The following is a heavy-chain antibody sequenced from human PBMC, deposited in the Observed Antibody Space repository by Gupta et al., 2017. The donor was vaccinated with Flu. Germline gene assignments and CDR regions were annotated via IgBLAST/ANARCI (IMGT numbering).Heavy chain of an antibody. CDR1: GYTFTEHF. D-gene: IGHD2-15*01. Sequence: QVHLVQSGAEVKKPGASLRLSCKTSGYTFTEHFMHWVRHAPGKGLEWMGWINPYDGSTNSAPKFQGRLSMTRDTSINTAYMELNFLTSDDTAVYYCARDSLYWAHDAWGQGTPVTVS. J-gene: IGHJ5*02. V-gene: IGHV1-2*02. CDR2: INPYDGST. CDR3: ARDSLYWAHDA.